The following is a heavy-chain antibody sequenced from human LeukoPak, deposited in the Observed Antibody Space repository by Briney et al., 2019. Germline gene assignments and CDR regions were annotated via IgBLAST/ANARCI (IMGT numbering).Heavy chain of an antibody. V-gene: IGHV7-4-1*02. CDR2: INTNTWNP. D-gene: IGHD4-23*01. Sequence: ASVKVSCKASGYTFTSYGISWVRQAPGQGLEWMGWINTNTWNPTYAQGSTGRFVFSSDTSVSTAYLQISSLKAEDTAVYYCARGFMTTVVPLDYWGQGTLVTVSS. J-gene: IGHJ4*02. CDR3: ARGFMTTVVPLDY. CDR1: GYTFTSYG.